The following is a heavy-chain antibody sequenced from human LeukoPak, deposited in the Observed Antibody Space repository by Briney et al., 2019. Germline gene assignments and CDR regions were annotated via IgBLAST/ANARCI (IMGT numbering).Heavy chain of an antibody. D-gene: IGHD4-17*01. CDR3: ARDASGDYGDY. CDR1: GGTFSSYA. Sequence: ASVKVSCKAPGGTFSSYAISWVRQTPGQGLEWMGRIIPILGIANYAQKFQGRVTITADKSTSTAYMELSSLRSEDTAVYYCARDASGDYGDYWGQGTLVTVSS. CDR2: IIPILGIA. J-gene: IGHJ4*02. V-gene: IGHV1-69*04.